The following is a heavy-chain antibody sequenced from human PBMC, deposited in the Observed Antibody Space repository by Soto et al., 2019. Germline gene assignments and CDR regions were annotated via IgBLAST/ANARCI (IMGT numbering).Heavy chain of an antibody. D-gene: IGHD2-15*01. CDR2: INAGNGNT. CDR1: GYTFTSYA. J-gene: IGHJ4*02. CDR3: ATLFTPPLGYCSGGSCYRNDY. V-gene: IGHV1-3*01. Sequence: GASVKVSCKASGYTFTSYAMHWVRQAPGQRLEWMGWINAGNGNTKYSQKFQGRVTITRDTSASTAYMELSSLRSEDTAVYYCATLFTPPLGYCSGGSCYRNDYWGQGTLVTVSS.